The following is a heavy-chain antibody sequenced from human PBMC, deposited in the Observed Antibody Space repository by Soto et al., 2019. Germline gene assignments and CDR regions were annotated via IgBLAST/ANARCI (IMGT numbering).Heavy chain of an antibody. V-gene: IGHV4-59*01. Sequence: SETLSLTCTVSGGSISSYYWSWIRQPPGKGLEWIGYIYYSGSTNYNPSLKSRVTISVDTSKNQFSLKLSSVTAADTAVYYCARDNCSSTSRYYYYGMDVWGQGTTVTVSS. J-gene: IGHJ6*02. CDR2: IYYSGST. D-gene: IGHD2-2*01. CDR3: ARDNCSSTSRYYYYGMDV. CDR1: GGSISSYY.